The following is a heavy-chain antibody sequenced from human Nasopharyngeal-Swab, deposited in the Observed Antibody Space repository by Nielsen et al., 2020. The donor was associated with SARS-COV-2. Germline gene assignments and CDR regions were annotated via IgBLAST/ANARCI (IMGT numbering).Heavy chain of an antibody. CDR2: IDGDDDK. J-gene: IGHJ4*02. Sequence: APTLLKPAWTLSLTCTFSGFSLSTSGMSLSWIRQPPGKALEWLALIDGDDDKYYSTSLKTRLTISKDTSKNQVVLTVTNMDHVDTATYYCARTPRQHFDSWGQGTLVTVSS. CDR3: ARTPRQHFDS. V-gene: IGHV2-70*01. CDR1: GFSLSTSGMS.